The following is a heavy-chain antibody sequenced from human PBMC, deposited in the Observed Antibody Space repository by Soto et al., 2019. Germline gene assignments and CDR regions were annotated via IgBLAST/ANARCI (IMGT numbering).Heavy chain of an antibody. CDR1: GFPFGGHW. Sequence: EVQLVESGGGLVQPGGSLRLSCAASGFPFGGHWMYWVRQAPGKGLVWVSRMNPDGTFASYADSVKGRFFTSRDNAKKSLYLQMNCRRDEDTAVYSCAKHYSSVPDYWGQGTLVTVSS. CDR3: AKHYSSVPDY. D-gene: IGHD3-10*01. J-gene: IGHJ4*02. CDR2: MNPDGTFA. V-gene: IGHV3-74*01.